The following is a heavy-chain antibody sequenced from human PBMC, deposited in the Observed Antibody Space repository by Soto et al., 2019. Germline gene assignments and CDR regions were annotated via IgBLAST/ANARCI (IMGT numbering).Heavy chain of an antibody. V-gene: IGHV3-53*01. CDR1: GFTVSNNY. J-gene: IGHJ4*02. D-gene: IGHD3-10*01. CDR3: GTPPGGGGY. Sequence: EVQLVESGGGLIQPGGSLRLSCAVSGFTVSNNYMSWVRQAPGKGLEGVSVIYSGGYTAYGDSVKGRFTISRDNSKNTLNLKSKSLEAEHTAVFFWGTPPGGGGYWGQGTLVTVSS. CDR2: IYSGGYT.